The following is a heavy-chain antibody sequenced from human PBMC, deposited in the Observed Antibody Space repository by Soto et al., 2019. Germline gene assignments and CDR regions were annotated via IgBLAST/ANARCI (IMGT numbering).Heavy chain of an antibody. D-gene: IGHD3-3*01. CDR3: ARGVPFGHYSMDV. J-gene: IGHJ6*02. CDR1: TMSFSAFH. Sequence: SETLSLTCGPLTMSFSAFHWSWIPRPTGKGLEWIGEIKHSGSTNYNPSLTRRVTISVDTSKNQFSLKLNSVTAADTAVYYCARGVPFGHYSMDVWGQGTTVTVS. V-gene: IGHV4-34*01. CDR2: IKHSGST.